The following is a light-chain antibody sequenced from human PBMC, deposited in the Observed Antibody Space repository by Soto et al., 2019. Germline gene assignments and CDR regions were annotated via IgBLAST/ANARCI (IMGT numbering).Light chain of an antibody. CDR2: DAT. CDR1: QTIGAN. CDR3: QQYNSYSEA. V-gene: IGKV1-39*01. Sequence: DIQMTQSPSSLSASVGDRVTITCRASQTIGANLNWYRQKPGKAPTLLIYDATTLQSGVPSRFSGLGSGTEFTLTISSLQPDDFATYYCQQYNSYSEAFGQGTKVDIK. J-gene: IGKJ1*01.